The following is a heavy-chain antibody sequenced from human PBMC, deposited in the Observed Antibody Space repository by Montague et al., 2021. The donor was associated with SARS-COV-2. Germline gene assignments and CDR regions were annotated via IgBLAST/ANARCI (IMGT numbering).Heavy chain of an antibody. Sequence: PALVKPTQTLILTCTFSGFSLSTSGMCVSWIRQPPGKALEWLALIDWDDDKYYSTSLKTRLTISKDTSKNQVVLTMTNMGPVDTATYYCARMTTVVTLGYYYYYGMDVWGQGTTVTVSS. V-gene: IGHV2-70*01. CDR1: GFSLSTSGMC. CDR2: IDWDDDK. D-gene: IGHD4-23*01. CDR3: ARMTTVVTLGYYYYYGMDV. J-gene: IGHJ6*02.